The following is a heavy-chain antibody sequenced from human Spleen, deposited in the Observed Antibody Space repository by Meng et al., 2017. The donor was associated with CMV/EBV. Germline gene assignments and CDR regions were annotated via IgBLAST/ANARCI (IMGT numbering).Heavy chain of an antibody. CDR1: GFTFSSYD. CDR3: AKEWAPHEHFDY. J-gene: IGHJ4*02. V-gene: IGHV3-30*18. CDR2: ISYDGNKE. Sequence: GESLKISCAASGFTFSSYDMHWVRQAPGKGLDWVALISYDGNKEYYADSVKGRFTISRDNSKNTLYLQMNSLRAEDTAVYYCAKEWAPHEHFDYWGQGTLVTVSS.